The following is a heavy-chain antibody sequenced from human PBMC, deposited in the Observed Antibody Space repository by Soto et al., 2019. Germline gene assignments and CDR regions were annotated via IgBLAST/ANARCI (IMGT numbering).Heavy chain of an antibody. CDR2: ISAYNGNT. V-gene: IGHV1-18*04. Sequence: QVQLVQCGAEVKKPGASVKVSCKASGYTFTSYGISWVRQAPGQGLEWMGWISAYNGNTNYAQKLQGRVTMTTDTSTSTAYMELRSLRSDDTAVYYCARDQDRIVGVYYYYYGMDVWGQGTTVTVSS. J-gene: IGHJ6*02. D-gene: IGHD1-26*01. CDR3: ARDQDRIVGVYYYYYGMDV. CDR1: GYTFTSYG.